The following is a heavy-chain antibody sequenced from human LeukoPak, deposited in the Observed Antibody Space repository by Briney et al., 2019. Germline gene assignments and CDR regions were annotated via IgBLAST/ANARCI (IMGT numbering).Heavy chain of an antibody. J-gene: IGHJ4*02. Sequence: GGSLRLSCAASGFTFSSYAMGWVRQAPGKGPDWVSSISGSGGHTYFADSVRGRFTISRDNSKNTLDLQMNSLKVEDTAVYYCAKFRYHSNDNNYLDFNYWGQGTLVTISS. CDR3: AKFRYHSNDNNYLDFNY. V-gene: IGHV3-23*01. CDR2: ISGSGGHT. D-gene: IGHD3-22*01. CDR1: GFTFSSYA.